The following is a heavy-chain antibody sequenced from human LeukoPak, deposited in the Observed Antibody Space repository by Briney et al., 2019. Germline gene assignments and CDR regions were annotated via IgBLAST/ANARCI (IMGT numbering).Heavy chain of an antibody. Sequence: ASVTVSCKASGYTFTSYDINWVRQATGQGLEWMGWMNPNSGNTGYAQKFQGRVTMTRNTSISTAYMELSSLRSEDTAVYYCARARRYFDWYGMDVWGQGTTVTVSS. D-gene: IGHD3-9*01. J-gene: IGHJ6*02. CDR1: GYTFTSYD. V-gene: IGHV1-8*01. CDR3: ARARRYFDWYGMDV. CDR2: MNPNSGNT.